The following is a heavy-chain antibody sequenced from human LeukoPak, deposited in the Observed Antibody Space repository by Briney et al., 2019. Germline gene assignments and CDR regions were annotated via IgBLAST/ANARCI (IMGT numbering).Heavy chain of an antibody. CDR1: GYTSTEYY. Sequence: ASVKVSCKASGYTSTEYYMHWVRQAPGQGLEWMGWINPNSGGTNYAQKFQGRVTMTRDTSISTAYMELTSLRSDDTAVYYCARVLHTVTTLDYWGQGTLVTVSS. D-gene: IGHD4-17*01. J-gene: IGHJ4*02. CDR3: ARVLHTVTTLDY. CDR2: INPNSGGT. V-gene: IGHV1-2*02.